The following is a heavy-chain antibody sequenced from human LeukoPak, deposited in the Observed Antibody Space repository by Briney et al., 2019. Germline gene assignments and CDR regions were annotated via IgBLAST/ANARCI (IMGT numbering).Heavy chain of an antibody. CDR3: ARGHPIVGATTPIYMDV. CDR2: INHSGST. J-gene: IGHJ6*03. Sequence: TSETLSLTCAVYGGSFSGYYWSWIRQPPGKGLEWIGEINHSGSTKYNPSLKSRVTISVDTSKNQFSLKLSSVTAADTAVHYCARGHPIVGATTPIYMDVWGKGTTVTVSS. V-gene: IGHV4-34*01. CDR1: GGSFSGYY. D-gene: IGHD1-26*01.